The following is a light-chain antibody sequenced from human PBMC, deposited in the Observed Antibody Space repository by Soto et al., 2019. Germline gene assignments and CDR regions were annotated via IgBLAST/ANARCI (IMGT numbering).Light chain of an antibody. J-gene: IGKJ4*01. CDR1: QSVLYSSNNKNY. V-gene: IGKV4-1*01. CDR2: WAS. Sequence: DIVMTQSPDSLAVSLGERATINCKSSQSVLYSSNNKNYLAWYQQKPGQPPKLLIYWASTRESGVPDRFSGSVSWTDFILTISSLQAEDVAVYYCQQYYSTPTFGGGTKVEIK. CDR3: QQYYSTPT.